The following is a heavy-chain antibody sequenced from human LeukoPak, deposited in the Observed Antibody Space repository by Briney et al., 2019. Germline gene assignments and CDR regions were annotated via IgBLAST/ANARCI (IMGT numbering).Heavy chain of an antibody. D-gene: IGHD6-13*01. CDR3: ARDSSSSWSCDAFDI. V-gene: IGHV4-4*07. J-gene: IGHJ3*02. Sequence: PSETLSLTCTVSGVSISSYYWSWIRQPAGKGLEWIGRIYTSGSTNYNPSLKSRVTMSVDTSKNQFSLKLSSVTAADTAVYYCARDSSSSWSCDAFDIWGQGTMVTVSS. CDR1: GVSISSYY. CDR2: IYTSGST.